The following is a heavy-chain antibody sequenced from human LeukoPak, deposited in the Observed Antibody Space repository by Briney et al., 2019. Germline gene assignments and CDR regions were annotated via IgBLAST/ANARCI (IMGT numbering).Heavy chain of an antibody. J-gene: IGHJ4*02. CDR1: GGSFSGYY. D-gene: IGHD2-2*01. CDR2: INHSGST. CDR3: AREALVPADFDY. V-gene: IGHV4-34*01. Sequence: SETLSLTCAVYGGSFSGYYWSWIRQPPGKGLEWIGEINHSGSTNYNPSLKSRVTISVDTPKNQFSLKLSSVTAADTAVYYCAREALVPADFDYWGQGTLVTVSS.